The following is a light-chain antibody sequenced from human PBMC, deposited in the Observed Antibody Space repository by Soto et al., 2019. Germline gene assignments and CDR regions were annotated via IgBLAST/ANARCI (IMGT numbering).Light chain of an antibody. Sequence: QSVLTQPASVSGSPGQSITISCTGTSSDVGGYNYVSWYQQHPGKAPKLMIYDVSNRPSGVSNRFSGSKSGNTASLTISGLQAEDEADYYCSSYTSSPSTVFGGGTKVTVL. J-gene: IGLJ2*01. V-gene: IGLV2-14*01. CDR3: SSYTSSPSTV. CDR2: DVS. CDR1: SSDVGGYNY.